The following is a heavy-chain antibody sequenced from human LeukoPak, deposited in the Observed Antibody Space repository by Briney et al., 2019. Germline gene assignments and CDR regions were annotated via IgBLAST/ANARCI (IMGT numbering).Heavy chain of an antibody. V-gene: IGHV4-39*07. CDR2: MYYSGST. CDR3: ARWSSSWENNWFDP. J-gene: IGHJ5*02. D-gene: IGHD6-13*01. CDR1: GGSISSSYYY. Sequence: PSETLSLTCTVSGGSISSSYYYWGWIRQPPGKGLEWIGSMYYSGSTYYNPSLKSRVTISVDTSKNQFSLKLSSVTAADAGMYYCARWSSSWENNWFDPWGQGILVTVSS.